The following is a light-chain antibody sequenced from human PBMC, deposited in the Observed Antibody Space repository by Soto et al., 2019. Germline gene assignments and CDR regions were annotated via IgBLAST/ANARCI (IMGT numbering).Light chain of an antibody. J-gene: IGKJ4*01. V-gene: IGKV1-13*02. CDR1: QGISSA. Sequence: AIQLTQSPSSLSASVGDRVTITCRASQGISSALAWYQQKPGKAPKLLIYDASSLESGVPSRFSGSGSGTDFTLTIIFLQHEGFAIYCCQQFIIYPLILGGGPKVRI. CDR2: DAS. CDR3: QQFIIYPLI.